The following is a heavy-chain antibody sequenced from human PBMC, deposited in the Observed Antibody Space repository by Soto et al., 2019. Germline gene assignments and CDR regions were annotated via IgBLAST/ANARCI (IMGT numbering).Heavy chain of an antibody. V-gene: IGHV2-26*03. D-gene: IGHD4-17*01. Sequence: QVTLKESGPVLVKPTETLTLTCTISGFSLSNGRMGVSWIRQPPGRALEWLAHFFSDAERSYSTSMQSRLTMSQDTSGTQEVLTMTNMDPQDTGTYFCARMNADSDFHYYAMDVWGPGTPVTVSS. CDR1: GFSLSNGRMG. CDR2: FFSDAER. CDR3: ARMNADSDFHYYAMDV. J-gene: IGHJ6*02.